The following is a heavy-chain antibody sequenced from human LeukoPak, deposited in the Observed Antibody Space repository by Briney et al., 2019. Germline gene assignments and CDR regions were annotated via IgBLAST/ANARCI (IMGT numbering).Heavy chain of an antibody. CDR1: GFTVSSNY. D-gene: IGHD6-6*01. V-gene: IGHV3-66*01. CDR3: AREENSSSSRAFDI. Sequence: GGSLRLSCAASGFTVSSNYMNWVRQAPGKGLEWVSVIYSGGTTYYADSVKGRFTISRDNSKNTLYLQMNSLRAEDTAVYYCAREENSSSSRAFDIWGQGTMVTVSS. CDR2: IYSGGTT. J-gene: IGHJ3*02.